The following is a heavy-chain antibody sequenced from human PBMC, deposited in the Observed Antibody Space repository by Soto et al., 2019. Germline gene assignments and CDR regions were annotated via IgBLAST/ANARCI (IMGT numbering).Heavy chain of an antibody. CDR1: GFTFSSYA. CDR2: ISYDGSNK. Sequence: GGSLRLSCAASGFTFSSYAMHWVRQAPGKGLEWVAVISYDGSNKYYADSVKGRFTISRDNSKNTLYLQMNSLRAEDPAVYYCARGERTNWLYYFDYWGQGTLVTVSS. CDR3: ARGERTNWLYYFDY. D-gene: IGHD7-27*01. J-gene: IGHJ4*02. V-gene: IGHV3-30*04.